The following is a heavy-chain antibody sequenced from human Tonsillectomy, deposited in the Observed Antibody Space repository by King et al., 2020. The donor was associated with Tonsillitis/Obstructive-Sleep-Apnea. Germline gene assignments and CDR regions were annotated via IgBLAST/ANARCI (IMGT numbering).Heavy chain of an antibody. CDR1: GYTFTNYG. V-gene: IGHV1-18*01. CDR2: ISAHNGHT. J-gene: IGHJ4*02. Sequence: VQLVQSGAEVKKPGASVKVSCKASGYTFTNYGISWVRQAPGQGLEWMAWISAHNGHTNYAQKLQGRVTMTTDASTITAYMELRSLRSDDTAVYYCARDSMSHYYDSSAYYTFNYWGQGTLVTVSS. CDR3: ARDSMSHYYDSSAYYTFNY. D-gene: IGHD3-22*01.